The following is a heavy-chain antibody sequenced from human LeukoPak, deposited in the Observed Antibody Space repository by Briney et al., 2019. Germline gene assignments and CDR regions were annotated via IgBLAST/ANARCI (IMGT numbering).Heavy chain of an antibody. D-gene: IGHD2-21*02. Sequence: ASVKVSCKASGYTFTSYAMHWVRQAPGQRLEWMGWINAGNGNTKYSQKFQGRVTITRDTSASTAYMELSSLRSEDTAVYYCVSGYCGGDCYSSDAFDIWGQGAMVTVSS. V-gene: IGHV1-3*01. CDR3: VSGYCGGDCYSSDAFDI. CDR1: GYTFTSYA. J-gene: IGHJ3*02. CDR2: INAGNGNT.